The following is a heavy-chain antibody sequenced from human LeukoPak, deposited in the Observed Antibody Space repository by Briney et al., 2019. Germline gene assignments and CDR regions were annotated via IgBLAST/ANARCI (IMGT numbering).Heavy chain of an antibody. CDR2: IYHSGST. Sequence: PSETLSLTCAVSGGSISSSNWWSWVRQPPGKRLEWIGEIYHSGSTNYNPSLKSRVTISVDKSKNQFSLKLSSVTAADTAVYYCARGKRWLQFLSYFDLWGRGTLVTVSS. CDR3: ARGKRWLQFLSYFDL. D-gene: IGHD5-24*01. J-gene: IGHJ2*01. V-gene: IGHV4-4*02. CDR1: GGSISSSNW.